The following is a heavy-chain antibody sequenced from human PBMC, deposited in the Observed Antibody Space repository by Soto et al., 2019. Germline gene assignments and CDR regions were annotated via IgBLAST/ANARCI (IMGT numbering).Heavy chain of an antibody. CDR3: ATTGPY. CDR1: GFTCSSYV. J-gene: IGHJ4*02. Sequence: QVQLVESVGGVVQPGMSLRLSCAASGFTCSSYVMHWVRQAPGKGLEWVAVIWFDGSNKFYADSVKGRFTISRDNSKNTVSLQMNSLRDEDSAAYYCATTGPYWGQGTLVTVSS. V-gene: IGHV3-33*01. CDR2: IWFDGSNK.